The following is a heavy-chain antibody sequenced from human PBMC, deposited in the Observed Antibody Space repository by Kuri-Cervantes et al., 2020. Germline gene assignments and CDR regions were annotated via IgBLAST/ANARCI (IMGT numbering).Heavy chain of an antibody. CDR2: MNPNSGNT. CDR3: ARDGITYYYGSGSPPPPRYYYMDV. J-gene: IGHJ6*03. Sequence: ASVKVSCKASGYTFTSYDINWVRQATGQGLEWMGWMNPNSGNTGYAQKFQGRVTMTRNTSISTAYMELSSLRSEDTAVYYCARDGITYYYGSGSPPPPRYYYMDVWGKGTTVTVSS. V-gene: IGHV1-8*01. D-gene: IGHD3-10*01. CDR1: GYTFTSYD.